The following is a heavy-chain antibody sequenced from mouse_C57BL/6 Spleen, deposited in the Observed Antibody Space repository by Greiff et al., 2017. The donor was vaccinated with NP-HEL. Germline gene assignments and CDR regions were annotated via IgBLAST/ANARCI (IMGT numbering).Heavy chain of an antibody. Sequence: VKLQESGPELVKPGASVKLSCKASGYTFTSYDINWVKQRPGQGLEWIGWIYPRDGSTKYNEKFKGKATLTVDTSSSTAYMQLKSLTSEDSAVYYCARGRDLYFDVWGTGTTVTVSS. J-gene: IGHJ1*03. V-gene: IGHV1-85*01. CDR3: ARGRDLYFDV. CDR2: IYPRDGST. CDR1: GYTFTSYD.